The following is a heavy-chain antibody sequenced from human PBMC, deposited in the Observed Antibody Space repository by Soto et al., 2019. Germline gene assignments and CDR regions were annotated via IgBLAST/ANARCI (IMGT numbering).Heavy chain of an antibody. Sequence: QLQLQESGPGLVKASETLPLSYTVSGGSISSSDYYWVWIRQPPGKGLEWIGSIYYGGTTYYNPSLRSRATVSVDTSKNQFSLNLNSVTAADTAVYYCAGRGLMVVPNWGQGTLVTVSS. V-gene: IGHV4-39*01. D-gene: IGHD2-8*01. CDR3: AGRGLMVVPN. CDR1: GGSISSSDYY. J-gene: IGHJ4*02. CDR2: IYYGGTT.